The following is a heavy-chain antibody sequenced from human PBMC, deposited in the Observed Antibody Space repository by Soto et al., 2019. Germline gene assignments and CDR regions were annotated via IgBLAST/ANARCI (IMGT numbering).Heavy chain of an antibody. CDR3: ARGTSWQLPFDY. J-gene: IGHJ4*02. V-gene: IGHV4-59*01. Sequence: PSETLSLTCTVSSDSISSYYWSWIRQPPGKRLEWIGYISYSGRTDYNPSLKSRVTISGDTSKNQFSLKVSSVTAADTAVYYCARGTSWQLPFDYWGQGPRSPSPQ. D-gene: IGHD6-13*01. CDR1: SDSISSYY. CDR2: ISYSGRT.